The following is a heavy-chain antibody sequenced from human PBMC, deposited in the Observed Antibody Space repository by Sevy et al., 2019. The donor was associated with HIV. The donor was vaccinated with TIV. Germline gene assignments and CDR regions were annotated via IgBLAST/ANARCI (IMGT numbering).Heavy chain of an antibody. D-gene: IGHD1-26*01. CDR1: GFTFGDYA. J-gene: IGHJ4*02. V-gene: IGHV3-49*04. Sequence: GGSLRLSCTASGFTFGDYAMSWVRQAPGKGLEWVAFIKSKAYGGTTGYAASVKGRFTISRDDSKSIAYLQMDNLKTEDTAVYYCTRWSGSQSIFDYWGQGTLVTVSS. CDR2: IKSKAYGGTT. CDR3: TRWSGSQSIFDY.